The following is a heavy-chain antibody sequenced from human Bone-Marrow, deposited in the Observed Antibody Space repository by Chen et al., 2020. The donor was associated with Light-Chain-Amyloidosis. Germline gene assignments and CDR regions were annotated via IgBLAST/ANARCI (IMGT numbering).Heavy chain of an antibody. CDR3: SREFTGYDDY. V-gene: IGHV3-74*01. CDR1: GFTFRTSW. Sequence: DVQLLESGGGLVQPGGSLRLSCAASGFTFRTSWMHWVRQAPGKGLVWVSRINPDGTRVDYADSVRGRFTISRDDAESTVYLQMNSLRAEDTAVYYCSREFTGYDDYWGQGTLVTVSS. J-gene: IGHJ4*02. CDR2: INPDGTRV. D-gene: IGHD5-12*01.